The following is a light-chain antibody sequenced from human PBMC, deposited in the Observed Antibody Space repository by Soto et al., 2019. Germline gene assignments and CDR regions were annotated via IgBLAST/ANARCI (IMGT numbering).Light chain of an antibody. CDR2: EVC. CDR3: CSYAGSVV. J-gene: IGLJ2*01. V-gene: IGLV2-23*02. Sequence: QSALTQPASVSGSPGQSITISCTGTSSDIGSHDLVSWYQQQPGKAPKLMIFEVCRRPSGVSDRFSGSKSGNTASLTISGLRAEDEADYFCCSYAGSVVFGGGTKVTVL. CDR1: SSDIGSHDL.